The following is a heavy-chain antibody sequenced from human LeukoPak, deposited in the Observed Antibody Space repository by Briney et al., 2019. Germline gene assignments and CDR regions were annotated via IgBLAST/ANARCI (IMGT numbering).Heavy chain of an antibody. Sequence: GASVKVSCKASGYTFTGYYMHWVRQAPGQGLEWMGWINPNSGGTNYAQKFQGWVTMTRDTSISTAYMELSRLRSDDTAVYYRARGGTMVRGVKGYYYGMDVWGKGTTVTVSS. CDR2: INPNSGGT. V-gene: IGHV1-2*04. J-gene: IGHJ6*04. CDR3: ARGGTMVRGVKGYYYGMDV. D-gene: IGHD3-10*01. CDR1: GYTFTGYY.